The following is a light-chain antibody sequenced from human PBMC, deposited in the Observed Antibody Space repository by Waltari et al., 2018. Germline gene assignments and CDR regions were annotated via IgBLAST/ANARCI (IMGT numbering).Light chain of an antibody. Sequence: QSALTQPASVSGSPGQSITISCTGTSSDVGGYNYVSWYQQHPGKAPKLMIYEVSKRPSGFSNRFSGSKSGNTASLTISGLRAEDEADYYCSSYTSSSTYVFGTGTKVTVL. CDR2: EVS. V-gene: IGLV2-14*01. CDR1: SSDVGGYNY. J-gene: IGLJ1*01. CDR3: SSYTSSSTYV.